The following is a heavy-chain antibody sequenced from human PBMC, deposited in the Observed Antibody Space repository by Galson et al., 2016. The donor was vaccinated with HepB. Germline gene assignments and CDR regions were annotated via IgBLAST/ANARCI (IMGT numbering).Heavy chain of an antibody. V-gene: IGHV3-9*01. CDR2: VSWNSGDT. CDR1: GFNFGSYA. D-gene: IGHD6-13*01. Sequence: SLRLSCAASGFNFGSYAMHWVRQPPGKGLEWVSGVSWNSGDTGHADSVKGRFTISRDNAKKSLSLQMNSLRVEDTALYYCVKGPGYASSLRYFDLWGRGTLVTVSS. CDR3: VKGPGYASSLRYFDL. J-gene: IGHJ2*01.